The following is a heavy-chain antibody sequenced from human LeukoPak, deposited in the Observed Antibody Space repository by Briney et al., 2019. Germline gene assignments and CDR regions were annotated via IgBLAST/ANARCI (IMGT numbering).Heavy chain of an antibody. CDR2: ISWNSGSI. J-gene: IGHJ1*01. V-gene: IGHV3-9*02. CDR3: AKDSHFLSGSYNFEYFQH. Sequence: PGGSLRLSCAASGFTSDDYAMHWVRQAPGKGLEWVSGISWNSGSIGYADSVKGRFTISRDNAKNSLYLQMNSLRAEDTALYYCAKDSHFLSGSYNFEYFQHWGQGTLVTVSS. CDR1: GFTSDDYA. D-gene: IGHD1-26*01.